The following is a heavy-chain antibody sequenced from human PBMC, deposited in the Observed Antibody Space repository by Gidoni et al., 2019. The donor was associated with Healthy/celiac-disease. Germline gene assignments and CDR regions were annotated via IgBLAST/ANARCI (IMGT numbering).Heavy chain of an antibody. CDR3: AREGRGDYGDFTLDY. J-gene: IGHJ4*02. D-gene: IGHD4-17*01. Sequence: LKSRVTISVDTSKNQFSLKLSSVTAADTAVYYCAREGRGDYGDFTLDYWGQGTLVTVSS. V-gene: IGHV4-30-2*04.